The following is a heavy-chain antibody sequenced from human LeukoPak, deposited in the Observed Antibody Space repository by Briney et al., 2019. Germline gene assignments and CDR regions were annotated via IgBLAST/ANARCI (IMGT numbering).Heavy chain of an antibody. J-gene: IGHJ4*02. CDR3: ARAFVGYGDYGFDC. CDR1: GGSISSSSYY. D-gene: IGHD4-17*01. Sequence: SETLSLTCTVSGGSISSSSYYWGWIRQPPGTGLEWIGSIYYSGSTYYNPSLKSRVTISVDTSKNQFSLKLSSVTAADTAVYYCARAFVGYGDYGFDCWGQGTLVTVSS. V-gene: IGHV4-39*07. CDR2: IYYSGST.